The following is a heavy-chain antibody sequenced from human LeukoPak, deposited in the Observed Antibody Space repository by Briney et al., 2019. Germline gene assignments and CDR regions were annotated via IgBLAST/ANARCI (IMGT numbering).Heavy chain of an antibody. Sequence: ASVKVSCKASVYTFTGDYMHGVRQAPGQGLEWMGWINPNSGGTNYALKFQGRVTMTRDTSISTAYMELSRLRSDDTAVYYCARFIAPDNCSFDYWGQGTLVTVSS. J-gene: IGHJ4*02. CDR3: ARFIAPDNCSFDY. CDR1: VYTFTGDY. V-gene: IGHV1-2*02. D-gene: IGHD6-13*01. CDR2: INPNSGGT.